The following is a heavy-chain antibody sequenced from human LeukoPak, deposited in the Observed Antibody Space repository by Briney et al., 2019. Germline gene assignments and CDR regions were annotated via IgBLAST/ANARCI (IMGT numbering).Heavy chain of an antibody. CDR1: GYTFTSYY. J-gene: IGHJ4*02. Sequence: ASVKVSCKASGYTFTSYYMYWVRQAPGQGLEWMGRINPSGGSTNYAQKFQGRVTMTRDTSTNTVYVELSSLISEDTAVYYCARDLDGSGYYPDYWGQGTLVTVSS. CDR2: INPSGGST. CDR3: ARDLDGSGYYPDY. V-gene: IGHV1-46*01. D-gene: IGHD3-22*01.